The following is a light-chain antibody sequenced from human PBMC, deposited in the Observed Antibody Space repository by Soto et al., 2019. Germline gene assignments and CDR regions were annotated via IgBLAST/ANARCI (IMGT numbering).Light chain of an antibody. CDR1: SSDVGGYTY. CDR2: DVS. CDR3: TSYTSNSTPYV. V-gene: IGLV2-14*01. J-gene: IGLJ1*01. Sequence: QSVLTQPASVSGSPGQSITISCAGTSSDVGGYTYVSWYQQHPGKAPKLMIYDVSNRPSGVSNRFSGSKSGNTASLTISGLQAEDEADYYCTSYTSNSTPYVFGGGTKVTVL.